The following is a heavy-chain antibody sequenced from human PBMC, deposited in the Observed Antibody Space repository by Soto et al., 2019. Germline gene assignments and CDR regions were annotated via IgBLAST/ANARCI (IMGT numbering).Heavy chain of an antibody. V-gene: IGHV3-15*01. CDR3: TTVPYYSRSLNWFDP. D-gene: IGHD6-6*01. J-gene: IGHJ5*02. CDR1: GFTFSNAW. CDR2: IKSKTDGGTT. Sequence: EVQLVESGGGLVKPGGSLRLSCAASGFTFSNAWMSWVRQAPGKGLEWVGRIKSKTDGGTTDYAAPVKGRFTISRDDSKNTLYLQMNSLKTEDTAVYYCTTVPYYSRSLNWFDPWGQGTLVTVSS.